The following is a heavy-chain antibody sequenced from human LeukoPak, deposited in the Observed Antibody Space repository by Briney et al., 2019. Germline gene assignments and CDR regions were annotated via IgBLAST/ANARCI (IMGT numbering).Heavy chain of an antibody. CDR3: ARSRGYSYGTTFLDY. CDR1: GGSISTYY. V-gene: IGHV4-59*08. D-gene: IGHD5-18*01. Sequence: PSETLSLTCTASGGSISTYYWSWIRQPPGKGLEWIGYIYYSGSINYNPSLKSRVTISVDTSKNQFSLKLSSVAAADTAVYYCARSRGYSYGTTFLDYWGQGTLVTVSS. J-gene: IGHJ4*02. CDR2: IYYSGSI.